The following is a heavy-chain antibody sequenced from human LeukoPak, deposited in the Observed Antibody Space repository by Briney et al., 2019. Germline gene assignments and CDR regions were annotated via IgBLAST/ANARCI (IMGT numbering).Heavy chain of an antibody. V-gene: IGHV3-53*01. Sequence: PGGSLRLSCTVSGFTVSSNSMSWVRQAPGKGLERVSFIYSDNTHYSDSVKGRFTISRDNSKNTLYLQMNSLRAGDTAVYYCARVRKYSGYYSWYFDLWGRGTLVTVSS. CDR2: IYSDNT. CDR1: GFTVSSNS. CDR3: ARVRKYSGYYSWYFDL. D-gene: IGHD5-12*01. J-gene: IGHJ2*01.